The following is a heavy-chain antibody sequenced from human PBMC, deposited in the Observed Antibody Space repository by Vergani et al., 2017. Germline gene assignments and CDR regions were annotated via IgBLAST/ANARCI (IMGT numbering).Heavy chain of an antibody. D-gene: IGHD6-19*01. CDR3: AREASSGFYDYFDY. CDR2: ISYDGTQK. Sequence: QVHLVESGGGVVQPGRSLRLSCVVSGFTSSYYGMHWVRQAPGKGLEWVAVISYDGTQKYYADSVKGRFTISRDNSKSTLYLQMNSLRTEDTAVYYCAREASSGFYDYFDYWGQGTLVTVSS. V-gene: IGHV3-30*03. CDR1: GFTSSYYG. J-gene: IGHJ4*02.